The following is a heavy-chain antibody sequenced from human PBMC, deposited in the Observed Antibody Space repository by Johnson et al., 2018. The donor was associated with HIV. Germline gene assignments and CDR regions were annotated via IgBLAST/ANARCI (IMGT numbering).Heavy chain of an antibody. J-gene: IGHJ3*02. CDR3: ARDQEWREGHDAFTI. Sequence: VQLVESGGGLVQPGGSLRLSCAASGFTFSDNYMSWVRQAPGKGLEWVSVLYSDGGTYYADSVKGRFTISRENAKNSLYLQMNSLRAEDTAVYYCARDQEWREGHDAFTIWGQGTMVTVSS. D-gene: IGHD3-3*01. V-gene: IGHV3-66*01. CDR1: GFTFSDNY. CDR2: LYSDGGT.